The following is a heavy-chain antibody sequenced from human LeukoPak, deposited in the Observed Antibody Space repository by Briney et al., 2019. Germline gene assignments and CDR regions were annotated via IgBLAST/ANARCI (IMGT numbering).Heavy chain of an antibody. CDR1: GYTFTSYD. Sequence: ASVKVSCKASGYTFTSYDINWVRQVTGQGLEWMGWMNPNSGNTGYAQKFQGRVTMTRNTSISTAYMELSSLRSEDTAVYYCARGTSVLRYFDWLSSDLYGMDVWGQGTTVTVSS. D-gene: IGHD3-9*01. V-gene: IGHV1-8*01. CDR3: ARGTSVLRYFDWLSSDLYGMDV. J-gene: IGHJ6*02. CDR2: MNPNSGNT.